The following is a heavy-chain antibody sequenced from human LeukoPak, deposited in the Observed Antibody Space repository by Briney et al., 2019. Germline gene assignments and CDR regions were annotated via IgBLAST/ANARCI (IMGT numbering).Heavy chain of an antibody. J-gene: IGHJ4*02. D-gene: IGHD6-19*01. CDR2: IIPIFNTT. CDR1: GGTFSNSA. V-gene: IGHV1-69*06. Sequence: GASVKVSCKASGGTFSNSAISWVRQAPGQGLEWMGGIIPIFNTTNYAQKFQGRLTITADKSTGTAYMELSSLRSEDTAVYYCAIGKPYNTGWPPLFHSDYWGQGTLVTVSS. CDR3: AIGKPYNTGWPPLFHSDY.